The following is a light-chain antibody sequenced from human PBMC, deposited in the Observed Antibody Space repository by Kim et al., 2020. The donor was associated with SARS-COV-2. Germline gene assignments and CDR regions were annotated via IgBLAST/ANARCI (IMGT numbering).Light chain of an antibody. CDR3: QQYSDWPPWT. V-gene: IGKV3-15*01. CDR1: QSISTT. Sequence: SPGESATLHCRASQSISTTLTWYQQKAGQAPRLLIYGASTRATGIPARFSGSGSGTDFTLTISSLQSEDCAVYYCQQYSDWPPWTFGQGTKVEIK. J-gene: IGKJ1*01. CDR2: GAS.